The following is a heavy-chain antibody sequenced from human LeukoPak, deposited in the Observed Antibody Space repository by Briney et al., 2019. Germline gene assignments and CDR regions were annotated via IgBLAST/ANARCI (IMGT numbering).Heavy chain of an antibody. Sequence: AGSLTRYASASAFTFDNFHMAWHRQAPGKGLEGVSTTSAVFPNTCSADSVKDGFTISRDNSESTLYLQMNSLRAEDTAVYYCAKDLFSGSGRAGNMDVWGKGTTVTVSS. D-gene: IGHD3-10*01. J-gene: IGHJ6*03. V-gene: IGHV3-23*01. CDR3: AKDLFSGSGRAGNMDV. CDR2: TSAVFPNT. CDR1: AFTFDNFH.